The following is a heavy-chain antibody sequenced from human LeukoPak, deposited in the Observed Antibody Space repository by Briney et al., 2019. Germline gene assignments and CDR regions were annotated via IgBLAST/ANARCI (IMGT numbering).Heavy chain of an antibody. V-gene: IGHV1-18*01. J-gene: IGHJ2*01. CDR2: ISAYNGNT. D-gene: IGHD2-2*02. CDR1: GYTFTSYG. Sequence: ASVKVSCKASGYTFTSYGISWVRQAPGQGLEWMGWISAYNGNTNYAQKLQGRVTMTTDTSTSTAYMELRSLRSDDTAVYYCARALGYCSSTSCYTYWYFDLWGRGTLVTVSS. CDR3: ARALGYCSSTSCYTYWYFDL.